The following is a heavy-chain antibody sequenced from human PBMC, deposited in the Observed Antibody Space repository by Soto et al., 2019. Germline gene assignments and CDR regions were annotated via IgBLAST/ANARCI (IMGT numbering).Heavy chain of an antibody. Sequence: GASVKVSCKASGGTFSSDAISWVRQAPGQGLEWMGGIIPIFGTANYAQKFQGRVTITADESTSTAYMELSSLRSEDTAVYYCAMVVAATLFGMDVWGKGNSVTV. CDR2: IIPIFGTA. V-gene: IGHV1-69*13. D-gene: IGHD2-15*01. CDR3: AMVVAATLFGMDV. J-gene: IGHJ6*04. CDR1: GGTFSSDA.